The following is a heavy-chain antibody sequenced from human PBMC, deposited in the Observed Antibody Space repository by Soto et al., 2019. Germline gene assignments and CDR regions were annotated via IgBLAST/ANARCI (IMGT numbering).Heavy chain of an antibody. V-gene: IGHV3-23*01. CDR3: ANIFPRGYDYIWGTLGRSYFDY. CDR1: GFTFSSYA. J-gene: IGHJ4*02. Sequence: PGGSLRLSCAASGFTFSSYAMSWVRQAPGKGLEWVSAISGSGGSTYYAGSVKGRFTISRDNSKNTLYLQMNSLRAEDTAVYYCANIFPRGYDYIWGTLGRSYFDYWGQGTLVTVSS. CDR2: ISGSGGST. D-gene: IGHD3-16*01.